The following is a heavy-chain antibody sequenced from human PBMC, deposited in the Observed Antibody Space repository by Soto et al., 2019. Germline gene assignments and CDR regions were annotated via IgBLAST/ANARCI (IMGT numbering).Heavy chain of an antibody. CDR1: GFTFSSYS. V-gene: IGHV3-48*02. CDR3: AREAGPYNWFDP. Sequence: EVQLVESGGGLVQPGGSLRLSCAASGFTFSSYSMNWVRQAPRKGLEWVSYISSSSSTIYYADSVKGRFTISRDNAKNSLYLQMNSLRDEDSDVYYCAREAGPYNWFDPWGQGTLVSVSS. CDR2: ISSSSSTI. J-gene: IGHJ5*02.